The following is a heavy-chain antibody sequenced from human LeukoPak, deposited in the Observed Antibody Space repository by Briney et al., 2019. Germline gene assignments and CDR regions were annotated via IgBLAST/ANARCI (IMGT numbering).Heavy chain of an antibody. CDR3: ARNGQQLVRNWFDP. D-gene: IGHD6-13*01. CDR2: IYYSGNT. CDR1: GVSISSSNSY. Sequence: SETLSLTCTVSGVSISSSNSYWGWIRQPPGKGLEWIGSIYYSGNTYYNASLKSQVSISIDTSKNQFSLRLTSVTAADTAVYYCARNGQQLVRNWFDPWGQGTLVTVSS. J-gene: IGHJ5*02. V-gene: IGHV4-39*01.